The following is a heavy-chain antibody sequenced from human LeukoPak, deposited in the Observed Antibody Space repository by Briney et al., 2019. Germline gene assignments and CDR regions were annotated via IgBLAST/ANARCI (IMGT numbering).Heavy chain of an antibody. CDR2: INSGGTT. Sequence: PGGSLRLSCAASGFTFSSAWMSWVRQAPGKGLEWISVINSGGTTYYADSVKGRFTISRDDSNNMLFLQMNSLRAKDTALYYCAKMDSDYYIDFWGQGTLVTVYS. J-gene: IGHJ4*02. V-gene: IGHV3-53*01. CDR1: GFTFSSAW. D-gene: IGHD3/OR15-3a*01. CDR3: AKMDSDYYIDF.